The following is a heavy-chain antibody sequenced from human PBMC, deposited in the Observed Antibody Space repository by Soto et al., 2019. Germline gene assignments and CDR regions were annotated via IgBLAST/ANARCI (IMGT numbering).Heavy chain of an antibody. Sequence: QVQLVESGGDLVKPGGSLRLSCAASGYTFSDYYMSWIRQAPGKGLEWISYIATSGTKIYYADSVKGRFTITRHNAKNSLYLEMNSLRDEDTAVYYCASHYDMWSGYLSPVDYWGQGTLVTVSS. D-gene: IGHD3-3*01. V-gene: IGHV3-11*01. CDR3: ASHYDMWSGYLSPVDY. J-gene: IGHJ4*02. CDR1: GYTFSDYY. CDR2: IATSGTKI.